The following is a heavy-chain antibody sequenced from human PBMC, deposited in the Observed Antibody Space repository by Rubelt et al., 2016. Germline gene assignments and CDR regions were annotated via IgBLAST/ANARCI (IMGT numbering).Heavy chain of an antibody. V-gene: IGHV3-11*05. CDR3: ARDGFGGAFDI. Sequence: GKPGGSLRLSCAASGFTFSDYYMSWIRQAPGKGLEWVSYISSSSSYTNYADSVKGRFTISRDNSKNTLYLQMNSLRAEDTAVYYCARDGFGGAFDIWGQGTMVTVSS. CDR1: GFTFSDYY. J-gene: IGHJ3*02. CDR2: ISSSSSYT. D-gene: IGHD4-23*01.